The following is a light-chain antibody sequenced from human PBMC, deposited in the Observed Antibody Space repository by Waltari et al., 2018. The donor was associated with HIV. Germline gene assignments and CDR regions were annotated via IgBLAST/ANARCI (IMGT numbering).Light chain of an antibody. J-gene: IGLJ1*01. CDR2: GNI. CDR3: QSYDSSLGGSRV. Sequence: QSVLTQPPSVSGAPGQRVTISCTGSSSNIGAGFDVHWYQQVPGTAPKLLIYGNINRPSGVPDRFSGSKSGASASLAITGLQAEDEADYYCQSYDSSLGGSRVFGTGTKVTVL. CDR1: SSNIGAGFD. V-gene: IGLV1-40*01.